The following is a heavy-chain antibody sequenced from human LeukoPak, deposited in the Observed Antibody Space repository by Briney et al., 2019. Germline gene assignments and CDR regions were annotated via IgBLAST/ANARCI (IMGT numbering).Heavy chain of an antibody. Sequence: GGSLRLSCAASGFRFSDFTMTWVRQAPGKGPEWVSAIGGRGGSTYYADSLGGRFTISRDNSKDMVYLQMDSLKVEDTATYYCGKEGGAWGQGTKVTVSS. CDR2: IGGRGGST. J-gene: IGHJ5*02. CDR3: GKEGGA. V-gene: IGHV3-23*01. CDR1: GFRFSDFT. D-gene: IGHD3-16*01.